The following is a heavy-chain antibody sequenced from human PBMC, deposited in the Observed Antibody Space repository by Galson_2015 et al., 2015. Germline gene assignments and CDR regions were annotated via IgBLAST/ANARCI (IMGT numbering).Heavy chain of an antibody. Sequence: SETLSLTCTVSGGSISSSDYFWGWFRQPPGKGLEWIGSVFYTGSTYYNPSLKSRVTMSIDTSKSQFSLKLSSVTAADTAVYYCARRDFYDSRGYYSSPFDYWGQGILVTVSS. CDR2: VFYTGST. J-gene: IGHJ4*02. CDR1: GGSISSSDYF. CDR3: ARRDFYDSRGYYSSPFDY. V-gene: IGHV4-39*01. D-gene: IGHD3-22*01.